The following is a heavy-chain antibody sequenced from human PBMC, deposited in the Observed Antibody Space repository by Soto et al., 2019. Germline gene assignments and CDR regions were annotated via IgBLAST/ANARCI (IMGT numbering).Heavy chain of an antibody. V-gene: IGHV1-8*01. CDR2: MNPNSGNT. CDR1: GYTFTSYD. Sequence: ASVKVSCKASGYTFTSYDINWVRQATGQGLEWMGWMNPNSGNTGYAQKFQGRVTMTRNTSISTAYMELSSLRSEDTAVYYCAGVPQIHYDFWSGYITAPSWFDPWGQGTLVTVSS. CDR3: AGVPQIHYDFWSGYITAPSWFDP. J-gene: IGHJ5*02. D-gene: IGHD3-3*01.